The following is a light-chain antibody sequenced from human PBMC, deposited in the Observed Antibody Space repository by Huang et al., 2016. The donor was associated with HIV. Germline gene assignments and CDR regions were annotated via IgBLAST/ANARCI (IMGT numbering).Light chain of an antibody. Sequence: ELVLTQSPATLSLSPGERATLSCRASQSVSSYLAWYKQKPGQAPRRLIYDAANRATGIPARFSGSGSGTDFTLTISSLEPEDFAVYYCQQRSNWPPLFGPGTKVDIK. CDR1: QSVSSY. J-gene: IGKJ3*01. CDR3: QQRSNWPPL. V-gene: IGKV3-11*01. CDR2: DAA.